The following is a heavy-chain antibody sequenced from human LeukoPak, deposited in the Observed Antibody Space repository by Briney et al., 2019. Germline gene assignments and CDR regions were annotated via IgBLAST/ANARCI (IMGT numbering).Heavy chain of an antibody. D-gene: IGHD6-19*01. V-gene: IGHV3-33*01. CDR1: GFTFSSYG. J-gene: IGHJ4*02. Sequence: PGRSLRLSCAASGFTFSSYGMHWVRQAPGKGLEWVAVIWYDGSNKYYADSVKGRFTISRDNSKNTLYLQMNSLRAEDTAVYYCASSSGWSFDDDYWGQGTLVTVSS. CDR2: IWYDGSNK. CDR3: ASSSGWSFDDDY.